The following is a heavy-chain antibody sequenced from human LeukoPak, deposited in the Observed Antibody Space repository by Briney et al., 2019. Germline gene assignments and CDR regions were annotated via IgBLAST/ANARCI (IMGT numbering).Heavy chain of an antibody. Sequence: GGSLRLSCTVSGFTVSSNSMSWVRQAPGKGLEWVSFIYSGGNTHYSDSVKGRFTISRDNSKNTLYLQMNSLRAEDTAVYYCAKDTVKVATISRVPHYTDVWGKGTTVTISS. CDR2: IYSGGNT. CDR3: AKDTVKVATISRVPHYTDV. V-gene: IGHV3-53*05. D-gene: IGHD5-12*01. CDR1: GFTVSSNS. J-gene: IGHJ6*03.